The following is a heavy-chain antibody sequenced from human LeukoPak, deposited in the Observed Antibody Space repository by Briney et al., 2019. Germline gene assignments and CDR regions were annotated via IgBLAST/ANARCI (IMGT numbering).Heavy chain of an antibody. CDR3: ARQPSCSGGSCYNVWFDP. J-gene: IGHJ5*02. Sequence: SETLSLTCTVSGGSISSGGYYWSWIRQHPGKGLEWIGYIYYSGTTYYNPSLESRVTISVDTSKNQFYLRLSSVTAADTAVYYCARQPSCSGGSCYNVWFDPWGPGTLVTVSS. CDR1: GGSISSGGYY. D-gene: IGHD2-15*01. CDR2: IYYSGTT. V-gene: IGHV4-31*03.